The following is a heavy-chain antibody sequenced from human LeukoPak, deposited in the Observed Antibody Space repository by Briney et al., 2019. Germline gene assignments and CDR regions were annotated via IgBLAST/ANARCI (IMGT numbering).Heavy chain of an antibody. D-gene: IGHD4-17*01. CDR1: GGSFSGYY. V-gene: IGHV4-34*01. CDR3: ARDLADYGEPFDY. J-gene: IGHJ4*02. Sequence: SETLSLTCAVYGGSFSGYYWSWIRQPPGKGLEWIGEINHSGSTNYNPSLKSRVTISVDTSKNQFSLKLSSVTAADTAVYYCARDLADYGEPFDYWGQGTLVSVSS. CDR2: INHSGST.